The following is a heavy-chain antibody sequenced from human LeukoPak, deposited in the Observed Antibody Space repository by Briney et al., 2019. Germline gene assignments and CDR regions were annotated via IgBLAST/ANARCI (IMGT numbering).Heavy chain of an antibody. CDR1: GYSISSGYY. D-gene: IGHD6-19*01. Sequence: SETLSLTCTVSGYSISSGYYWGWIRQPPGKGLEWIGSIYHSGSTYYNPSLKSRVTISVDTSKNQFSLKLSSVTAADTAVYYCARSDLGIAVAGTDYYYYYMDVWGKGTTVTVSS. J-gene: IGHJ6*03. CDR2: IYHSGST. V-gene: IGHV4-38-2*02. CDR3: ARSDLGIAVAGTDYYYYYMDV.